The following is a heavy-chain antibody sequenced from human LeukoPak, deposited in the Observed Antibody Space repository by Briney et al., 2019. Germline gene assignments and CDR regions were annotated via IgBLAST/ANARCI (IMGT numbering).Heavy chain of an antibody. D-gene: IGHD3-22*01. J-gene: IGHJ4*02. Sequence: GGSLRLSCAASGFTFSDHYMVWVRQAPGKGLEWVGRTRNKANRYTTEYAASVKGRFTISRDDSKNSLYLQMNSLKTEDTAVYYCASFGESSGYYYGSDDYWGQGTLVTVSP. CDR1: GFTFSDHY. CDR2: TRNKANRYTT. V-gene: IGHV3-72*01. CDR3: ASFGESSGYYYGSDDY.